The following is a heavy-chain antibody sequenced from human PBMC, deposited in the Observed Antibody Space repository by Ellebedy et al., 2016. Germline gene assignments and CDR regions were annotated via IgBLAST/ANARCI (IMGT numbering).Heavy chain of an antibody. V-gene: IGHV4-61*01. J-gene: IGHJ4*02. D-gene: IGHD5-18*01. CDR3: ARSSYTSGLAHDS. CDR2: MYYSGST. Sequence: SETLSLTCSVSGGSVSSSNHYWNWIRQPPGKGLEWIGYMYYSGSTNYNPSLKSRVTISLDSSKNQWSLRLSSVTSADTAVYYCARSSYTSGLAHDSWGQGTLVTVSS. CDR1: GGSVSSSNHY.